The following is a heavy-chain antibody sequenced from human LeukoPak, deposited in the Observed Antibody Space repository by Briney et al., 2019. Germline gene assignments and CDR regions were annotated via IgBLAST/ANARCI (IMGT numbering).Heavy chain of an antibody. V-gene: IGHV4-39*07. CDR1: GGSISSSNYY. Sequence: SETLSLTCTVSGGSISSSNYYWGWIRQPPGKGLEWIGTIYYSGSTYYNPSLRTRVTISVDTSKKQFSLKLSSVTAADTAVYYCARGSCSGGSCYPRDYYYYYMDVWGKGTTVTISS. J-gene: IGHJ6*03. CDR2: IYYSGST. D-gene: IGHD2-15*01. CDR3: ARGSCSGGSCYPRDYYYYYMDV.